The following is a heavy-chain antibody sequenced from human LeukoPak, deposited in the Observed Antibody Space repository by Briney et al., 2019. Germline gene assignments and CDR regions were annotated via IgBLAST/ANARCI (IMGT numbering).Heavy chain of an antibody. Sequence: PGGSLRLSCAASGFTFRNYAISWVRQAPGKGLEWASLISGSGAGTYYADSVKGRFTISRDNSKNTLYLQMNSLRAEDTAVYYCAIRDGGYNSVGAFDIWGQGTMVTVSS. J-gene: IGHJ3*02. CDR3: AIRDGGYNSVGAFDI. V-gene: IGHV3-23*01. CDR1: GFTFRNYA. D-gene: IGHD5-24*01. CDR2: ISGSGAGT.